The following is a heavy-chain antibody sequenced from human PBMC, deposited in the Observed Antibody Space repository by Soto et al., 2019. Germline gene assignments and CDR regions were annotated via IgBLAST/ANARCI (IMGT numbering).Heavy chain of an antibody. CDR1: GGSVTSGYYY. D-gene: IGHD6-19*01. V-gene: IGHV4-61*01. J-gene: IGHJ4*02. CDR2: IYYSGNT. CDR3: ARDQGVAVAVFDY. Sequence: QVQLQESGPGLVKPSEILSLTCTVSGGSVTSGYYYWSWIRQPPGKGLEWIGYIYYSGNTNYNPALKSRVTISVDTAKNQISLRLSSVTAADTAVYYCARDQGVAVAVFDYWGQGTLVTVSS.